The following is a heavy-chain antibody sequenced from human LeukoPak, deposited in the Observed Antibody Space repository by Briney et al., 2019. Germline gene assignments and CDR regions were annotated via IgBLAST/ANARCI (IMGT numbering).Heavy chain of an antibody. J-gene: IGHJ6*02. Sequence: SVKVSCKASGGTFSNYAISWVRQAPGEGLEWMGGIIPIFGTANYAQKFQGRVTITADKSTSTAYMELSSLRSEDTAVYYCFMVRGVMSYYYYGMDVWGQGTTVTVSS. CDR1: GGTFSNYA. CDR3: FMVRGVMSYYYYGMDV. V-gene: IGHV1-69*06. CDR2: IIPIFGTA. D-gene: IGHD3-10*01.